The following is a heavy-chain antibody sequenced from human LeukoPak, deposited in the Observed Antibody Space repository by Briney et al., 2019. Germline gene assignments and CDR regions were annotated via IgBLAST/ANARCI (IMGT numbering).Heavy chain of an antibody. CDR1: GYSFTDYY. V-gene: IGHV1-2*02. Sequence: GASVKVPCKTSGYSFTDYYMHWVRQAPGQGLEWMGWINPNSGGTSSAQKFQGRVTMTGDTSISTVYMEVSWLTSDDTAIYYCARADRLHGGPYLIGPWGQGTLVTVSS. CDR2: INPNSGGT. J-gene: IGHJ5*02. CDR3: ARADRLHGGPYLIGP. D-gene: IGHD2-21*01.